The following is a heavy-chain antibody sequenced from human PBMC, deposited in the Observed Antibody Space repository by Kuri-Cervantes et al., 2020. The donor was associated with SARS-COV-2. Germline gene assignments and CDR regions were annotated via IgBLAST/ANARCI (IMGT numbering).Heavy chain of an antibody. J-gene: IGHJ6*02. V-gene: IGHV1-69*13. Sequence: SVKVSCKASGGTFSSYAISWVRQAPGQGLEWMGGIIPIFGTANYAQKFQGRVTITADESTSTAYMELSSLRSEDTAVDYCARDLGYVQLERRPYYYGMDVWGQGTTVTVSS. CDR3: ARDLGYVQLERRPYYYGMDV. D-gene: IGHD1-1*01. CDR1: GGTFSSYA. CDR2: IIPIFGTA.